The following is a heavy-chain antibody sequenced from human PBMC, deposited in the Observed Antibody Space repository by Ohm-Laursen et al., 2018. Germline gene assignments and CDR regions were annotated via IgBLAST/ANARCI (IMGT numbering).Heavy chain of an antibody. CDR1: GFTVSNDY. CDR2: ISGSGDNT. D-gene: IGHD2-15*01. J-gene: IGHJ5*02. CDR3: AKARSAVVFAASNH. V-gene: IGHV3-23*01. Sequence: SLRLSCAASGFTVSNDYMTWVRQAPGKGLEWVSGISGSGDNTYYADSVKGRFTISRDSSENTVYFQMNDLRAEDTALYYCAKARSAVVFAASNHWGQGALVIVSS.